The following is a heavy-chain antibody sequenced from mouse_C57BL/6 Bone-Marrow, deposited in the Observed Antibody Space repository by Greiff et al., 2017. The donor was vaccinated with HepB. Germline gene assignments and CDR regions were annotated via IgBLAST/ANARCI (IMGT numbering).Heavy chain of an antibody. D-gene: IGHD2-12*01. J-gene: IGHJ2*01. CDR2: INPGSGGT. CDR1: GYAFTNYL. CDR3: ARPVTTRGYYFDY. Sequence: VQLVESGAELVRPGTSVKVSCKASGYAFTNYLIEWVKQRPGQGLEWIGVINPGSGGTNYNEKFKGKATLTADKSSSTAYMPLSSLTSEDSAVYFCARPVTTRGYYFDYWGQGTTLTVSS. V-gene: IGHV1-54*01.